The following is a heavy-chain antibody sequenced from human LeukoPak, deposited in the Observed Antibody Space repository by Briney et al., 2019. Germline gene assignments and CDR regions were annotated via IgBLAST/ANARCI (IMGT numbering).Heavy chain of an antibody. J-gene: IGHJ4*02. CDR1: GFTFDDYG. CDR3: ARDRTAPGYSYAPYYFDY. Sequence: PGGSLRLSCAASGFTFDDYGMSWVRQAPGKGLEWVSGINWNGGSTGYADSVKGRFTISRDNAKNSLYLQMNSLRAEDTALYYCARDRTAPGYSYAPYYFDYWGQGTLVTVSS. V-gene: IGHV3-20*04. CDR2: INWNGGST. D-gene: IGHD5-18*01.